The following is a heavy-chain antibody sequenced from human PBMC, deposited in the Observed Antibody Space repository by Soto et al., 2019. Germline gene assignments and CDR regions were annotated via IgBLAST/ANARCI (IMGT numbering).Heavy chain of an antibody. CDR1: GYTFTSYH. J-gene: IGHJ4*02. CDR3: ARDRQWARGYSGYRYFDY. Sequence: ASVKVSCKASGYTFTSYHMHWVRQAPGQGLEWMGMINPNDGNTNYAQKLQGRVTMTTDTSTSTAYMELRSLRSDDTAVYYCARDRQWARGYSGYRYFDYWGQGTLLSVYS. V-gene: IGHV1-46*01. D-gene: IGHD5-12*01. CDR2: INPNDGNT.